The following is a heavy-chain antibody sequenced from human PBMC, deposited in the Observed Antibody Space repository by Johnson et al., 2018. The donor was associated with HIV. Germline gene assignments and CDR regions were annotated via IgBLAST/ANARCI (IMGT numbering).Heavy chain of an antibody. D-gene: IGHD1-1*01. CDR1: GFTFSSYA. V-gene: IGHV3-30*04. CDR3: ATPTGSDAFDV. Sequence: QVQLVESGGGVVQPGRSLRLSCAASGFTFSSYAMHWVRQAPGTGLEWVAVISYDGSNKYYADSVKGRFTISRDNSKSTLFLHMNTLRVEDTAVYYCATPTGSDAFDVWGQGTLVTVSS. J-gene: IGHJ3*01. CDR2: ISYDGSNK.